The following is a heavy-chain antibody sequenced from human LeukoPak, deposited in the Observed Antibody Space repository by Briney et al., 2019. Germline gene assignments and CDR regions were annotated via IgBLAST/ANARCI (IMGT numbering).Heavy chain of an antibody. CDR2: INPNSGGT. CDR3: ARHHCSGGSCYSTVGAFDI. V-gene: IGHV1-2*02. J-gene: IGHJ3*02. D-gene: IGHD2-15*01. Sequence: ASVTVSCKASGYTFTGYYMHWVRQAPGQGLEWMGWINPNSGGTNYAQKFQGRVTMTRDTSISTAYMELSRLRSDDTAVYYCARHHCSGGSCYSTVGAFDIWGQGTMVTVSS. CDR1: GYTFTGYY.